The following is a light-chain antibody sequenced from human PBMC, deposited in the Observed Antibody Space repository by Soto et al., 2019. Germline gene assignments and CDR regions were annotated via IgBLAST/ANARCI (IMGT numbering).Light chain of an antibody. CDR1: QSVSSRF. Sequence: EMVMTQSPDTLSVSPGERATLSCRASQSVSSRFLAWYQQRPGQAPRLLIYATSSRATGIPDRFSGSGSWTDFTLTISRLEPEDSAVYYCQQYGTSPPLTCGGGTRWIS. CDR3: QQYGTSPPLT. J-gene: IGKJ4*01. V-gene: IGKV3-20*01. CDR2: ATS.